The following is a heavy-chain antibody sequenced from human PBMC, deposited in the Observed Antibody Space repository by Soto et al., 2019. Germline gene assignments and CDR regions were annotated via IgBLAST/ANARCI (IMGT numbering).Heavy chain of an antibody. CDR2: ISYDGSNK. CDR1: GFTFSSYG. V-gene: IGHV3-30*18. Sequence: GGSLRLSCAASGFTFSSYGMHWVRQAPGKGLEWVAVISYDGSNKYYADSVKGRFTISRDNSKNTLYLQMNSLRAEDTAVYYCAKWTRLPSGYSSGWYMGGTSYYYYGMDVWGQGTTVTVSS. D-gene: IGHD6-19*01. J-gene: IGHJ6*02. CDR3: AKWTRLPSGYSSGWYMGGTSYYYYGMDV.